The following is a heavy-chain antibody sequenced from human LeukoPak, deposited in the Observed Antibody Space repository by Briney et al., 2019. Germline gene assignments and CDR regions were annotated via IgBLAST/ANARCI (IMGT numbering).Heavy chain of an antibody. CDR3: ARSAGLASIAAAGNDY. V-gene: IGHV3-21*04. D-gene: IGHD6-13*01. J-gene: IGHJ4*02. Sequence: GGSLRLSCAASGFTFSSYSMNWVRQAPGKGLEWVSSISSSSSYIYYADSVKGRFTISRDNAKNSLYLQMNSLRAEDTAVYYCARSAGLASIAAAGNDYWGQGTLVTVSS. CDR2: ISSSSSYI. CDR1: GFTFSSYS.